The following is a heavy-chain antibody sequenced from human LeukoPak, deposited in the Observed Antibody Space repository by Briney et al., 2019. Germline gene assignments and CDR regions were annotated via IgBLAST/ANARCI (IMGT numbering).Heavy chain of an antibody. CDR2: ISGSGGST. J-gene: IGHJ4*02. Sequence: GGSLRLSCAASGFTFSSYAMSWVRQAAWKRLECVSAISGSGGSTYYADSVKGRFTISRDNSKNTLYLQMNSLRAEDTAVYYCAKNPIVVVPAAGFYYFDYWGQGTLVTVSS. D-gene: IGHD2-2*01. CDR1: GFTFSSYA. V-gene: IGHV3-23*01. CDR3: AKNPIVVVPAAGFYYFDY.